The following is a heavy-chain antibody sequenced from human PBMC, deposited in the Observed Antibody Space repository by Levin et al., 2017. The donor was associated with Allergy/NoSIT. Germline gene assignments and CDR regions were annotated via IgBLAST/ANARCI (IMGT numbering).Heavy chain of an antibody. D-gene: IGHD2-15*01. CDR1: GGSFSGYY. Sequence: PSETLSLTCTVYGGSFSGYYWNWIRQPPGRGLEWIGEITHSGSTNYNPSLKSRVTISVDTSKNQFSLRLSSVTAADTDVYYCVRGSYCSGGSCYSIWFDPWGQGTLVTVSS. J-gene: IGHJ5*02. V-gene: IGHV4-34*01. CDR2: ITHSGST. CDR3: VRGSYCSGGSCYSIWFDP.